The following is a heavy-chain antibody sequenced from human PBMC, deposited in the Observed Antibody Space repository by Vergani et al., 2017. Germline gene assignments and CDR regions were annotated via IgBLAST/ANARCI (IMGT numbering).Heavy chain of an antibody. CDR3: ARDSGGYVGGSYEAWFDP. Sequence: QVQLQESGPGLVKPSETLSLTCTVSGYSISSGYYWGWIRQPPGKGLEWIGSIYHSGSTYYNPSLKSRVTISVDTSKKQFSLKLSSVTAADTAVYYCARDSGGYVGGSYEAWFDPWGQGTLVTVSS. CDR1: GYSISSGYY. CDR2: IYHSGST. J-gene: IGHJ5*02. V-gene: IGHV4-38-2*02. D-gene: IGHD3-16*01.